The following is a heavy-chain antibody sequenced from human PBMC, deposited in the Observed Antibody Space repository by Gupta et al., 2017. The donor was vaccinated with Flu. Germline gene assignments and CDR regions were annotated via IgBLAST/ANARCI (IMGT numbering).Heavy chain of an antibody. Sequence: YYWGWIRQPPGKGLEWIGGFYYSGSSYYNPSLKSRVTISFDTSKNQFSLRLSSVTAADTAXYXCARPWXPATTYEFYGMDVWGQGTTVTVSS. J-gene: IGHJ6*02. CDR2: FYYSGSS. D-gene: IGHD1-1*01. V-gene: IGHV4-39*01. CDR1: YY. CDR3: ARPWXPATTYEFYGMDV.